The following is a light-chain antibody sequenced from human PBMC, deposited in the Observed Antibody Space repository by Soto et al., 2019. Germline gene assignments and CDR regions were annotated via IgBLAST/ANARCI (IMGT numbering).Light chain of an antibody. CDR1: QDITNY. V-gene: IGKV1-33*01. Sequence: DIQMTQSPSSLSASVGDRVTISCQASQDITNYVNWYQQKPGKATKLLMYAASNLERGVPSRFSGSGSGTDFTFTISSLQSEDIATYYCQQYDSPPLTFGQGTKLEIK. J-gene: IGKJ2*01. CDR3: QQYDSPPLT. CDR2: AAS.